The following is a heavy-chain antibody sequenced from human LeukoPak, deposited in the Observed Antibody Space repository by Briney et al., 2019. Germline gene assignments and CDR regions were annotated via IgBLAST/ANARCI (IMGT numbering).Heavy chain of an antibody. J-gene: IGHJ6*02. D-gene: IGHD4-17*01. CDR1: GFTLSSYS. CDR3: ARAEGDYLNYYGMDV. CDR2: ISSSSSYI. Sequence: PAGSLRLSCAASGFTLSSYSMNWVRQAPGKGLEWVGSISSSSSYIYYAASLKGRFTISRDNAKNPLCLQLNSLRAEDTAVYYCARAEGDYLNYYGMDVWGQGTTVTVSS. V-gene: IGHV3-21*01.